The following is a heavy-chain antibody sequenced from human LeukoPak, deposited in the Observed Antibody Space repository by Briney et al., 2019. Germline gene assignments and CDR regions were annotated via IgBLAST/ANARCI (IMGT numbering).Heavy chain of an antibody. J-gene: IGHJ4*02. V-gene: IGHV1-18*01. CDR2: ISAYNGNT. CDR3: ARDLGDGYNCNDY. D-gene: IGHD5-24*01. Sequence: GASVKVSCKASGYTFTSYGISWVRQAPGQGLEWMGWISAYNGNTNYAQKLQGRVTMTRDTSTSTVYMELSSLRSEDTAVYYCARDLGDGYNCNDYWGQGTLVTVSS. CDR1: GYTFTSYG.